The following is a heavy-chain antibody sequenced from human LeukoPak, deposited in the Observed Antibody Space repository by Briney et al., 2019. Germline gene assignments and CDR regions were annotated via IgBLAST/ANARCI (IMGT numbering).Heavy chain of an antibody. D-gene: IGHD7-27*01. Sequence: GGPLRLSCAASGFTFSSHWMSWVRQAPGKGLEWVANIKQDGSETFYVDSVKGRFTISRDSARNSVYLQMNSLRVADTAVYYCARGRPGMGIVIDYWGQGTLVTVSS. V-gene: IGHV3-7*01. J-gene: IGHJ4*02. CDR1: GFTFSSHW. CDR3: ARGRPGMGIVIDY. CDR2: IKQDGSET.